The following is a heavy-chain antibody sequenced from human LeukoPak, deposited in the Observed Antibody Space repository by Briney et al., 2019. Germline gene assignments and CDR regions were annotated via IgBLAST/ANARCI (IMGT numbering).Heavy chain of an antibody. CDR3: ARDGVYYDFWSGYYLGDDAFDI. V-gene: IGHV4-34*01. CDR1: GGSFSGYY. D-gene: IGHD3-3*01. J-gene: IGHJ3*02. CDR2: INHSGST. Sequence: SETLSLTCAVYGGSFSGYYRSWIRQPPGKGLEWIGEINHSGSTNYNPSLKSRVTISVDTSKNQFSLKLSSVTAADTAVYYCARDGVYYDFWSGYYLGDDAFDIWGQGTMVTVSS.